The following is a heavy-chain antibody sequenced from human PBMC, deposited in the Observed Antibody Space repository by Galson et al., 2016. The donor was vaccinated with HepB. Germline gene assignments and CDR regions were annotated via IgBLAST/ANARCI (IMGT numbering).Heavy chain of an antibody. D-gene: IGHD5-24*01. CDR3: ARGDGYNFH. J-gene: IGHJ4*02. CDR2: ISYDGSNK. Sequence: SLRLSCAASGFTFSSYAMHWVRQAPGKGLEWVAVISYDGSNKYNADSVKGRFTISRDNSKNTLYLQMNSLRAEDTAVYYCARGDGYNFHWGQGTLVTVSS. CDR1: GFTFSSYA. V-gene: IGHV3-30-3*01.